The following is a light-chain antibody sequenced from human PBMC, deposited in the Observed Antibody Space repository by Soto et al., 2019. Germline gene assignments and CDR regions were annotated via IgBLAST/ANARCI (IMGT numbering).Light chain of an antibody. J-gene: IGKJ3*01. CDR2: GTS. V-gene: IGKV3-20*01. CDR3: QQYGDSVFT. CDR1: QSVNSGY. Sequence: EIVLTQSPATLSLSPGERATLSCRASQSVNSGYLAWFQQKPGRAPRLLIFGTSGRATGIPDRFRGNGSRTDFTLTISRLEPEDFAVYYCQQYGDSVFTFGPGTKVEIK.